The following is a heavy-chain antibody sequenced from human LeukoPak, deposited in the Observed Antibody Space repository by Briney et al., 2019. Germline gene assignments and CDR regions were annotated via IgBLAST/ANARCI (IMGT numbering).Heavy chain of an antibody. Sequence: GGSLRLSGAASGFTFSSYWMSWVRQAPGKGLEWVANIKQDGSEKYYVDSVKGRFTISRDNAKNSLYLQMNSLRAEDTAVYYCARADIVVVPAAYHYYYYYGMDVWGQGTTVTVSS. V-gene: IGHV3-7*01. J-gene: IGHJ6*02. D-gene: IGHD2-2*01. CDR3: ARADIVVVPAAYHYYYYYGMDV. CDR2: IKQDGSEK. CDR1: GFTFSSYW.